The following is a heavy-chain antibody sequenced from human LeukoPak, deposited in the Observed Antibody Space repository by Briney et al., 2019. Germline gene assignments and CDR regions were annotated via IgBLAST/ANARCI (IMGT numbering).Heavy chain of an antibody. J-gene: IGHJ4*02. CDR1: GYSFTSDW. CDR2: IYPGDSDT. V-gene: IGHV5-51*01. D-gene: IGHD3-22*01. CDR3: ARTYYYDSSGYYYPFDY. Sequence: GESLKISCKGSGYSFTSDWIGWVRQMPGKGLEWMGIIYPGDSDTRYSPSFQGQVTISADKSISTAYLQWSSLKASDTAMYYCARTYYYDSSGYYYPFDYWGQGTLVTVPS.